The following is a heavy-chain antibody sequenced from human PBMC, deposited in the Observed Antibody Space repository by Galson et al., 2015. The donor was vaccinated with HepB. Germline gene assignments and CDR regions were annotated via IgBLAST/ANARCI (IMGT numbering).Heavy chain of an antibody. CDR3: ARLYCSGGSCYFDY. V-gene: IGHV3-64*01. CDR1: GFTFSSYA. D-gene: IGHD2-15*01. J-gene: IGHJ4*02. Sequence: SLSLSCAASGFTFSSYAMHWVRPAPGKGLAYVSAINTTGGSTSYARSVKGTFTISRDNSKNTLYLQMGSLRAEDMAVYYCARLYCSGGSCYFDYWGQGTLVTVYS. CDR2: INTTGGST.